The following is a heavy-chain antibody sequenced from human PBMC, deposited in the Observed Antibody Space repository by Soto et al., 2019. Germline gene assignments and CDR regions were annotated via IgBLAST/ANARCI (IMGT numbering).Heavy chain of an antibody. V-gene: IGHV3-30*03. D-gene: IGHD1-26*01. J-gene: IGHJ4*02. CDR2: ISFDGSKT. CDR3: VREGYSGSYPAF. Sequence: QVQLVQSGGGVVQPGRSLSLSCEASGSTFSNYDMDWVRQAPGKGLEWVAIISFDGSKTYYADSVKGRFTVSRDNSKNTLFLQMNSLRPDDTATYYCVREGYSGSYPAFWGQGSLVTVSS. CDR1: GSTFSNYD.